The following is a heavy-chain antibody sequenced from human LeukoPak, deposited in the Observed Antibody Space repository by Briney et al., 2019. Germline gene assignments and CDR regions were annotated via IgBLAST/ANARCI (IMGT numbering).Heavy chain of an antibody. D-gene: IGHD3-22*01. CDR1: GYTFTSYG. CDR2: IIPIFGTA. Sequence: SVKVSCKASGYTFTSYGISWVRQAPGQGLEWMGGIIPIFGTANYAQKFQGRVTITADKSTSTAYMELSSLRSEDTAVYYCARDYYDSSGYYYWPHYYYYMDVRGKGTTVTISS. V-gene: IGHV1-69*06. J-gene: IGHJ6*03. CDR3: ARDYYDSSGYYYWPHYYYYMDV.